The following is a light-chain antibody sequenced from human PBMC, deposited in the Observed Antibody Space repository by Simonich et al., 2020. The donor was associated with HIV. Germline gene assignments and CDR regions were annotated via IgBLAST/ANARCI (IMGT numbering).Light chain of an antibody. CDR3: SSYTSTSSPVV. V-gene: IGLV2-14*03. Sequence: QSALTQPASVSGSPGKSITISCTGTTSDLVVYNSVSWYQQHPGKVPKLIISDVNNRPSVVSSRFSGSKSGNTASLTISGLQAEDEADYYCSSYTSTSSPVVFGGVSRLTVL. CDR1: TSDLVVYNS. CDR2: DVN. J-gene: IGLJ3*02.